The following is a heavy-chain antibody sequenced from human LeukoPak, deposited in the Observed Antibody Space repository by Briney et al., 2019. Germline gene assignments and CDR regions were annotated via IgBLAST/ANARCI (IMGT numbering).Heavy chain of an antibody. D-gene: IGHD1-26*01. CDR1: GFTFSSYS. J-gene: IGHJ4*02. CDR2: ISSSSSYI. V-gene: IGHV3-21*04. CDR3: ARAPIEWELLGGYYFDY. Sequence: GGSLRLSCAASGFTFSSYSMNWVRQAPGKGLEWVSSISSSSSYIYYADSVKGRFTISRDSAKNSLYLQMNSLRAEDTAVYYCARAPIEWELLGGYYFDYWGQGTLVTVSS.